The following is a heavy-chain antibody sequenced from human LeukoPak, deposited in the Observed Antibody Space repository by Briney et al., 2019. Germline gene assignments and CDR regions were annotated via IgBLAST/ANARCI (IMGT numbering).Heavy chain of an antibody. Sequence: SETLSLTCTVSGGSISSYYWSWIRQPPGKGLEWVGHIYGSGSTNYNPSLKSRVTLSVDTSKNQFSRKLSSVTAADTAVYYCAREGTSGTHLNWFDPWGQGTLVTVSS. V-gene: IGHV4-59*01. D-gene: IGHD1-1*01. J-gene: IGHJ5*02. CDR3: AREGTSGTHLNWFDP. CDR2: IYGSGST. CDR1: GGSISSYY.